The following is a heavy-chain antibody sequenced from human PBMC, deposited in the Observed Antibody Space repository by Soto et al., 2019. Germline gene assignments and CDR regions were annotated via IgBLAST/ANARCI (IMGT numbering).Heavy chain of an antibody. CDR2: IGVYNGKT. V-gene: IGHV1-18*04. Sequence: QEQLVQSGGEVKKPGASVRVSCKASGYTFTKYGITWVRQAPGQGLEWMGWIGVYNGKTNYARKLQGRVILTAHTSASTAYLELRSLTSDDTAVYYCSRARYCTSPSCYNHYYYGMDIWGQGTTVSVSS. D-gene: IGHD2-2*02. J-gene: IGHJ6*02. CDR1: GYTFTKYG. CDR3: SRARYCTSPSCYNHYYYGMDI.